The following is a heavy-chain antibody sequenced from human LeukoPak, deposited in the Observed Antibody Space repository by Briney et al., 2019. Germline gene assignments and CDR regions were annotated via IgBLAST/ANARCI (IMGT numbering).Heavy chain of an antibody. Sequence: QPGGSLRLSCAASGFTFSSYGMHWVRQAPGEGLEWVAFIRHDGTSISYGDSVKGRFTISRDNSKNMVYLQLNCLSGEDTALYYCAKSVIPNSYQGTYYMDVWGKGTTVTVFS. J-gene: IGHJ6*03. CDR3: AKSVIPNSYQGTYYMDV. CDR2: IRHDGTSI. CDR1: GFTFSSYG. D-gene: IGHD3-16*02. V-gene: IGHV3-30*02.